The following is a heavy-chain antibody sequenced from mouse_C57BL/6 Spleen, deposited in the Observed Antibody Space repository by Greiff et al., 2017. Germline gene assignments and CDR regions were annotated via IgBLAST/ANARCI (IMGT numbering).Heavy chain of an antibody. Sequence: QVQLKESGAELVKPGASVKMSCKASGYTFTTYPIEWMKQNHGKSLEWIGNFHPYNDDTKYNEKFKGKATLTVEKSSSTVYLELSRLTSDDSAVYCCSKGGYDYEFYYFDYWGQGTTLTVSS. CDR1: GYTFTTYP. CDR2: FHPYNDDT. V-gene: IGHV1-47*01. J-gene: IGHJ2*01. CDR3: SKGGYDYEFYYFDY. D-gene: IGHD2-4*01.